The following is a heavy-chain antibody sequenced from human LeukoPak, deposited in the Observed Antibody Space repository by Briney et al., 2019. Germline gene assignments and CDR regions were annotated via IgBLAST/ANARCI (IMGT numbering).Heavy chain of an antibody. J-gene: IGHJ4*02. V-gene: IGHV4-30-2*01. CDR1: GLTVSGNY. CDR3: ARVPGYFDY. Sequence: LRLSCAASGLTVSGNYMSWVRQAPGKGLEWIGYIYHSGSTYYNPSLKSRVTISVDRSKNQFSLKLSSVTAADTAVYYCARVPGYFDYWGQGTLVTVSS. D-gene: IGHD7-27*01. CDR2: IYHSGST.